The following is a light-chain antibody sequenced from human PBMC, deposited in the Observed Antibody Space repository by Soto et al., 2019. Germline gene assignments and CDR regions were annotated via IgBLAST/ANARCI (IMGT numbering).Light chain of an antibody. CDR3: QQRQA. J-gene: IGKJ3*01. Sequence: EIVLTQSPATLSLSPGERATLSCRASQSVSSYLAWYQQKPGQAPRLLIYDASNRATGIPARFSGSGSGTDFTLTISSREPEDFAVYYCQQRQAFGPGTKVDIK. CDR1: QSVSSY. V-gene: IGKV3-11*01. CDR2: DAS.